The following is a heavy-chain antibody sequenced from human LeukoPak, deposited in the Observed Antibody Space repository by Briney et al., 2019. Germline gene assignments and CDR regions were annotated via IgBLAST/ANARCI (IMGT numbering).Heavy chain of an antibody. V-gene: IGHV4-59*01. D-gene: IGHD4-17*01. CDR3: ARDPPSYGDYTNYYLDL. J-gene: IGHJ2*01. CDR2: IYYTGST. CDR1: GGSMSYFY. Sequence: SETLSLTCTVSGGSMSYFYWSWIRQPPGKGLEWLGFIYYTGSTNYNPSLKSRVTMSVDTSKNQFSLELSSVTAADTAVYYCARDPPSYGDYTNYYLDLWGRGTLVTVSS.